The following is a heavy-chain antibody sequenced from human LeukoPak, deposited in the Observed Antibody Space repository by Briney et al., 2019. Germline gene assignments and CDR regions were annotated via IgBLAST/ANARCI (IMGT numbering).Heavy chain of an antibody. CDR1: GYTFTGYY. J-gene: IGHJ4*02. CDR2: INPNSGGT. Sequence: ASVKVSCKASGYTFTGYYMHWVRQAPGQGLEWIGWINPNSGGTNYAQKFQGRVTMTRDTSISTAYMELSRLRSDDTAVYYCARGSRLIVGATRECNYWGQGTLVTVSS. CDR3: ARGSRLIVGATRECNY. D-gene: IGHD1-26*01. V-gene: IGHV1-2*02.